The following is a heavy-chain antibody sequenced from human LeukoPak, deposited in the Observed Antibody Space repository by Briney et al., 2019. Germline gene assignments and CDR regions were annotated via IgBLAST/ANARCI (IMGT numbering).Heavy chain of an antibody. D-gene: IGHD2-2*01. Sequence: PGGSLRLSCADSGFTFSSHWMHWVRQAPGKGLVRVSRIKYDASSTSYADSVKGRFTISRDNAKNTLYLQMNSLRAEDTAVYYCAKDGVGYCSSTSCYWPLSITGKNDAFDIWGQGTMVTVSS. CDR2: IKYDASST. V-gene: IGHV3-74*01. CDR1: GFTFSSHW. CDR3: AKDGVGYCSSTSCYWPLSITGKNDAFDI. J-gene: IGHJ3*02.